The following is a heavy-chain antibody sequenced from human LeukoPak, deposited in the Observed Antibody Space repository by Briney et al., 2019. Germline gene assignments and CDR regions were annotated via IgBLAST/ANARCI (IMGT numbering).Heavy chain of an antibody. Sequence: PSETLSLTCTVSGGSISSYYWSWIRQPPGKGLEWIGEINHSGSTNYNPSLKSRVTISVDTSKNQFSLKLSSVTAADTAVYYCARDGGSYSPFDYWGQGTLVTVSS. CDR1: GGSISSYY. J-gene: IGHJ4*02. CDR2: INHSGST. V-gene: IGHV4-34*01. D-gene: IGHD1-26*01. CDR3: ARDGGSYSPFDY.